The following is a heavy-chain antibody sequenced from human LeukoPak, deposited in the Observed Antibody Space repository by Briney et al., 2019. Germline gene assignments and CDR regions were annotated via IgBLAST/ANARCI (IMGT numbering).Heavy chain of an antibody. CDR2: IYPSDGST. Sequence: ASVKVSCKAPGYSFTSNYIHRVRQAPGQGLEWMGMIYPSDGSTSYAQKFQSRVTVTRDTSTSTVHMELSGLRSEDTAVYYCARDQEAFDYWGQGTLVTVSS. V-gene: IGHV1-46*01. J-gene: IGHJ4*02. CDR3: ARDQEAFDY. CDR1: GYSFTSNY.